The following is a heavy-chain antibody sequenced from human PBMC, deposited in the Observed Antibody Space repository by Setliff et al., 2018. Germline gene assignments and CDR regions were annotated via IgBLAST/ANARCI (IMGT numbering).Heavy chain of an antibody. D-gene: IGHD3-16*01. Sequence: PSETLSLTCTVSGASITNINYYWGLIRQPPGKGLEWIGSIFYSGRTFYNPSLKSRVTISVDTSKNQFSLTLSSVTAADTDVYYCARLPNYVWGSPVDYWGQGTLVTVSS. V-gene: IGHV4-39*01. CDR1: GASITNINYY. CDR3: ARLPNYVWGSPVDY. CDR2: IFYSGRT. J-gene: IGHJ4*02.